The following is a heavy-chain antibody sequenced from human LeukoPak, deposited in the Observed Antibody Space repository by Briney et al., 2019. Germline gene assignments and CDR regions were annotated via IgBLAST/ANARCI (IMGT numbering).Heavy chain of an antibody. J-gene: IGHJ4*02. CDR3: ARQSGSYYSVFDY. Sequence: KTSETLSLTCAVYGGSFSGYYWSWIRQPPGKGLEWIGEINHSGSTNYNPSLKSRVTISVDTSKNQLSLKLSSVTAADTALYYCARQSGSYYSVFDYWGQGTLVTVSS. D-gene: IGHD1-26*01. CDR2: INHSGST. V-gene: IGHV4-34*01. CDR1: GGSFSGYY.